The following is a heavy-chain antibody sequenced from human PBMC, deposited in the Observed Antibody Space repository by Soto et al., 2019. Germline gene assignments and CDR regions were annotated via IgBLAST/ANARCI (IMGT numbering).Heavy chain of an antibody. CDR2: INPNSGGT. D-gene: IGHD2-21*02. J-gene: IGHJ4*02. V-gene: IGHV1-2*04. CDR3: ARGCWGDYCGGDCYLGYFDY. CDR1: GYTFTGYY. Sequence: QVQLVQSGAEVKKPGASVKVSCKASGYTFTGYYMHWVRQAPGQGLEWMGWINPNSGGTNYAQKFQGWVTMTRDTSISTAYMELSRLRSDDTAVYYCARGCWGDYCGGDCYLGYFDYWGQGTLVTVSS.